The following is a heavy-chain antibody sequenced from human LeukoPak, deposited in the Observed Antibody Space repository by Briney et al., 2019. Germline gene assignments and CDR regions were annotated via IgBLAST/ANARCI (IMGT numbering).Heavy chain of an antibody. J-gene: IGHJ4*02. CDR2: ISGSGGAT. CDR3: AKDGYNYDSSGHFDY. V-gene: IGHV3-23*01. CDR1: GFTFRSYA. Sequence: GGSLRLSCAASGFTFRSYAMHWVRQAPGKGLEWVSAISGSGGATYHADADSVKGRFTISRDNSKNALYLEINNLRAEDTAVYYCAKDGYNYDSSGHFDYWGQGTLVTVSS. D-gene: IGHD3-22*01.